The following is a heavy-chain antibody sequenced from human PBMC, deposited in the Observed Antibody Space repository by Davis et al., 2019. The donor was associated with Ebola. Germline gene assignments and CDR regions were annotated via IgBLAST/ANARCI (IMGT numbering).Heavy chain of an antibody. Sequence: MPSETLSLTCAVSGGSISSSNWWRWVRQPPGKGLEWIGEINHSGSTNYNPSLKSRVTISVDTSKNQFSLKLSSVTAADTAVYYCARVRTGTTWRYFDYWGQGTLVTVSS. J-gene: IGHJ4*02. CDR2: INHSGST. D-gene: IGHD1-1*01. CDR3: ARVRTGTTWRYFDY. CDR1: GGSISSSNW. V-gene: IGHV4-4*02.